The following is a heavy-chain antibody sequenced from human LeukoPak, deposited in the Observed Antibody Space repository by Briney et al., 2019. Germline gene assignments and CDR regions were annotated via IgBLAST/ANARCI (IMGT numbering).Heavy chain of an antibody. D-gene: IGHD2-15*01. CDR1: GLTFSGYS. V-gene: IGHV3-21*01. CDR3: ARANRPGISYFEY. CDR2: ISSSSSSI. Sequence: GGSLRLSCAASGLTFSGYSMNWVRQAPGKGLEWVSSISSSSSSIYYADSVKGRFTISRDNAKNSLYLQMNSLSAEDTAVYYFARANRPGISYFEYWGQGTLVTVSS. J-gene: IGHJ4*02.